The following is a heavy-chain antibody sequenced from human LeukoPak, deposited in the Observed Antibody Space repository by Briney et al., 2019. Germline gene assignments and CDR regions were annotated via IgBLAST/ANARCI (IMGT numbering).Heavy chain of an antibody. J-gene: IGHJ5*02. CDR2: IIPIFGTA. CDR3: ARGSIRQVVVPAAARVWFDP. V-gene: IGHV1-69*13. CDR1: GGTFSSYA. Sequence: GASVKVSCKASGGTFSSYAISWVRQAPGQGLEWMGGIIPIFGTANYAQKFQGRVTITADESTSTAYMELSSLRSEDTAVYYCARGSIRQVVVPAAARVWFDPWGQGTLVTVSS. D-gene: IGHD2-2*01.